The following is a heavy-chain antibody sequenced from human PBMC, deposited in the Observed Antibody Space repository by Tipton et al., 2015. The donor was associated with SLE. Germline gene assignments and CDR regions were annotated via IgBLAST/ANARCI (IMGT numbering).Heavy chain of an antibody. CDR2: IRHDGTDR. CDR3: AKDRRNGYKSYYYYGMDV. CDR1: GFSITDYG. Sequence: SLRLSCAASGFSITDYGMHWVRQAPGKGLEWVAFIRHDGTDRYYADSVRGRFTISRDSSKNTVYAQMNSLRGEDTAVYYCAKDRRNGYKSYYYYGMDVWGQGTTVTVSS. V-gene: IGHV3-30*02. D-gene: IGHD5-24*01. J-gene: IGHJ6*02.